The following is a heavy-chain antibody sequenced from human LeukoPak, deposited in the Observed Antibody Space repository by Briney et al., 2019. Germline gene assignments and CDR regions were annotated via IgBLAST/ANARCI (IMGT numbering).Heavy chain of an antibody. V-gene: IGHV4-4*07. CDR1: GGSISSYY. CDR2: IYTSGST. Sequence: PSETLSLTCTVSGGSISSYYWSWIRQTAGKGLEWIGRIYTSGSTNYNPSLKSRVTMSVDTSKNQFSLKLSSVTDAYTAVYYCARGGRFLEWSPYDYWGQGTLVTVSS. J-gene: IGHJ4*02. CDR3: ARGGRFLEWSPYDY. D-gene: IGHD3-3*01.